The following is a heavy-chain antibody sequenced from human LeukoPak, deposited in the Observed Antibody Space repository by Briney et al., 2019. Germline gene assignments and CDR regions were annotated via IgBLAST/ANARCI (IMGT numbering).Heavy chain of an antibody. Sequence: SETLSLTCAVYGGSFSGYYWSWIRQPPGKGLEWIGEINHSGSTNYNSSLKSRVTISVDTSKNQFSLKLSSVTAADTAVYYCARVYSGSYYRRPFDYWGQGTLVTVSS. D-gene: IGHD1-26*01. V-gene: IGHV4-34*01. CDR2: INHSGST. CDR1: GGSFSGYY. J-gene: IGHJ4*02. CDR3: ARVYSGSYYRRPFDY.